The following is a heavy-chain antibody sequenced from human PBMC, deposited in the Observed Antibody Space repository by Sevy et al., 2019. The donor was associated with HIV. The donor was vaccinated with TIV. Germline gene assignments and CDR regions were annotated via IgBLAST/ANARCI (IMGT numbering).Heavy chain of an antibody. CDR3: ASGTHTYYDFWSGYPYPFDH. J-gene: IGHJ4*02. CDR2: ISAYNGNT. D-gene: IGHD3-3*01. Sequence: ASVKVSCKASGYTFTSYGISWVRQAPGQGLEWMGWISAYNGNTNYSQKLQGRVTMTTDTSTSTAYMELRSLRSDDTAVYYCASGTHTYYDFWSGYPYPFDHWGQGTLVTVSS. CDR1: GYTFTSYG. V-gene: IGHV1-18*04.